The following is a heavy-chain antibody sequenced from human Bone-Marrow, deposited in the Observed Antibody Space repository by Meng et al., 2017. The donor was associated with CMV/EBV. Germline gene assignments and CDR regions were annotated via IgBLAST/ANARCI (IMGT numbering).Heavy chain of an antibody. V-gene: IGHV3-74*01. CDR2: INSDGSGT. J-gene: IGHJ4*02. Sequence: GESLKISCAVSEFTFSSYWMHWVRQAPGKGLVWVSRINSDGSGTTYADSVKGRFTISSDNSKNTLYLQMNSLRAEDTAVYYCAKDLGDIVVVVALDYWGQGTLVTVSS. CDR1: EFTFSSYW. CDR3: AKDLGDIVVVVALDY. D-gene: IGHD2-15*01.